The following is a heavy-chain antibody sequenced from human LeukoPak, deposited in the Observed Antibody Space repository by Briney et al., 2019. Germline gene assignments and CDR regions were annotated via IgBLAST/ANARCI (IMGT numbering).Heavy chain of an antibody. D-gene: IGHD5-12*01. CDR1: GFTFSSYD. V-gene: IGHV3-30*02. CDR2: IRYDGSKK. Sequence: GGSLRLSCAASGFTFSSYDMHWVRQAPGKGLEWVSFIRYDGSKKYYGDSVKGRFTISRDNSKNTLYLQMNSLRAEDTAVYYCVKLEVATITDYWGQGTLVTVSS. CDR3: VKLEVATITDY. J-gene: IGHJ4*02.